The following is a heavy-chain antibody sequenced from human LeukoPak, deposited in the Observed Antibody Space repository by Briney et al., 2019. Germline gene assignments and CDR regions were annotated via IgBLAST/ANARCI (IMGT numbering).Heavy chain of an antibody. CDR3: SRGTDLYKGGNY. CDR2: IHPHGTT. CDR1: GGSLSGYY. Sequence: SETLSLTCGVYGGSLSGYYLNWIRQSPGKGLEWIGEIHPHGTTFYSPSLKSRVTISLDTSKNQFSLDLLSVTAADTAVYFCSRGTDLYKGGNYWGQGTLVTVSS. D-gene: IGHD3-16*01. V-gene: IGHV4-34*01. J-gene: IGHJ4*02.